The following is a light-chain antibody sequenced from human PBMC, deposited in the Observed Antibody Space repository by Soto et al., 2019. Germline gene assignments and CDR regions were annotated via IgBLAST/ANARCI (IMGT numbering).Light chain of an antibody. Sequence: DIQMTQSPSSLSASVGDRVTITCRASQRISTYLNWYQQKPGQAPKLLINVASTLQSGVPSRFSGSGSGTDFTLAITSLQPEDFATYYCQQSSSTPKTFGGGTKVDIK. V-gene: IGKV1-39*01. CDR2: VAS. J-gene: IGKJ4*01. CDR1: QRISTY. CDR3: QQSSSTPKT.